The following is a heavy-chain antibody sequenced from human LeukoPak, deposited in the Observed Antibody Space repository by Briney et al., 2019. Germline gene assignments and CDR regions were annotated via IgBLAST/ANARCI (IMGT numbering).Heavy chain of an antibody. D-gene: IGHD6-13*01. V-gene: IGHV3-9*01. J-gene: IGHJ5*02. CDR1: GFTFDDYA. Sequence: PGGSLRLSCAASGFTFDDYAMHWVRQAPRKGLEWVSGISWSSGTIGYADSVKGRFTISRDNAKNSLYLQMNSLRAEDTAVYYCARERIAAAGRGFDPWGQGTLVTVSS. CDR3: ARERIAAAGRGFDP. CDR2: ISWSSGTI.